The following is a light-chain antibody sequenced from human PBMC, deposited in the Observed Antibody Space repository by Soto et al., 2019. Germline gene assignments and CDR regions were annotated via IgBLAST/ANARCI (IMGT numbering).Light chain of an antibody. Sequence: DFVMTQSPASLSGTPGEPASISCRSSHRLFDIDDGITYLDWFLQKPGQSPQLLIYTVSYRASGVPDRFSGSGSGTDFTLKISRVEAEDVGVYFCMQRIRFPLTFGGGTKVDIK. J-gene: IGKJ4*01. CDR2: TVS. V-gene: IGKV2-40*01. CDR3: MQRIRFPLT. CDR1: HRLFDIDDGITY.